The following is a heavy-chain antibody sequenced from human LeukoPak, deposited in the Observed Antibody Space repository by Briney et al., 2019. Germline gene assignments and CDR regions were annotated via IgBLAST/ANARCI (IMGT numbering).Heavy chain of an antibody. Sequence: SETLSLTCTVSGYSISSGFYWGWIRQPPGKGLEWIGSIYHSGSTYYNPSLKSRDTIPVDTSKNQFSLKLSSVTAADTAVYYCARARQPPFDSSGYGGVAFDIWGQGTMVTVSS. CDR1: GYSISSGFY. D-gene: IGHD3-22*01. J-gene: IGHJ3*02. CDR3: ARARQPPFDSSGYGGVAFDI. CDR2: IYHSGST. V-gene: IGHV4-38-2*02.